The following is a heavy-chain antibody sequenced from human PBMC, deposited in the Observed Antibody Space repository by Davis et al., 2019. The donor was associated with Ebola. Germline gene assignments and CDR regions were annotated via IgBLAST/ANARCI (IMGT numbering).Heavy chain of an antibody. CDR2: IRSKANSYAT. CDR1: GFTFSGST. D-gene: IGHD3-3*01. CDR3: TRHEGITIFGVVIADYYYYMDV. V-gene: IGHV3-73*01. J-gene: IGHJ6*03. Sequence: GESLKISCAASGFTFSGSTMHWVRQASGKGLEWVGRIRSKANSYATAYAASVKGRFTISRDDSKNTAYLQMNSLKTEDTAVYYCTRHEGITIFGVVIADYYYYMDVWGKGTTVTVSS.